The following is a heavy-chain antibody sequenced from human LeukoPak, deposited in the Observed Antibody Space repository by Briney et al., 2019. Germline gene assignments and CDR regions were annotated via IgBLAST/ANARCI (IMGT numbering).Heavy chain of an antibody. CDR2: INQDERQK. D-gene: IGHD2-15*01. CDR3: ARGGAPDY. CDR1: GYNFSGYW. V-gene: IGHV3-7*01. J-gene: IGHJ4*02. Sequence: GGSLRLSCVASGYNFSGYWMTWVRQSPGKGLEWVANINQDERQKYYVDSVKGRFTISRDNPKNSVSLQMTSLGADDGGLYYCARGGAPDYWGRGTLDTVAS.